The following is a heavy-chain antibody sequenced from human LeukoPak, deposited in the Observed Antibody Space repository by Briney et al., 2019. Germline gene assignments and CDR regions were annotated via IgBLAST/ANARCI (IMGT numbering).Heavy chain of an antibody. J-gene: IGHJ4*02. CDR1: GASISSGGYY. V-gene: IGHV4-30-4*01. D-gene: IGHD5-24*01. Sequence: SETLSLSCTVSGASISSGGYYWNWIRQPPGKGLEWIGYIYYSRSTSYSPSLKSRLTISVDTSKNQFSLKLSSVTAADTAVYYCARDGYNSGYFDYWGQGTLVTVSS. CDR2: IYYSRST. CDR3: ARDGYNSGYFDY.